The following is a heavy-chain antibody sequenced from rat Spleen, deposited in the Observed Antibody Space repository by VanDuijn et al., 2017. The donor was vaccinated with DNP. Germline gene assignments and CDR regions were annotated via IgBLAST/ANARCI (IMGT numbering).Heavy chain of an antibody. CDR2: ISTSGTTT. CDR3: ATDREDYYSGDYFDY. D-gene: IGHD1-1*01. J-gene: IGHJ2*01. CDR1: GFTFTHYY. Sequence: EEQLVESGGGLVQPGRSLKLSCAVSGFTFTHYYMAWVRQAPKKGLEWVAIISTSGTTTYYLDSVKGRFTISRDNTKSSLYLQMNSLESEDTATYYCATDREDYYSGDYFDYWGQGVMVTVSS. V-gene: IGHV5-27*01.